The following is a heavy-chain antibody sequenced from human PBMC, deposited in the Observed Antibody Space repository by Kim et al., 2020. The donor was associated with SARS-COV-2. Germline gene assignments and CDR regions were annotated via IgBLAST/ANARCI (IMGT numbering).Heavy chain of an antibody. V-gene: IGHV1-69*13. D-gene: IGHD6-19*01. CDR1: GGTFSSYA. CDR2: IIPIFGTA. J-gene: IGHJ4*02. Sequence: SVKVSCKASGGTFSSYAISWVRQAPGQGLEWMGGIIPIFGTANYAQKFQGRVTITADESTSTAYMELSSLRSEDTAVYYCASFSSGWYPFDYWGQGTLVTVSS. CDR3: ASFSSGWYPFDY.